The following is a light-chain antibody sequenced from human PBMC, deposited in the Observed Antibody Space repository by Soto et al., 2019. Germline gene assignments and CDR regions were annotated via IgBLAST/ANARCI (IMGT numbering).Light chain of an antibody. CDR3: GAWDDGLSAYV. CDR1: GSNVGNHY. CDR2: DYN. J-gene: IGLJ1*01. V-gene: IGLV1-51*01. Sequence: QSVLTQPPSVSAAPGQTVTISCAGSGSNVGNHYVSWYQQLQGTAPKLLIYDYNKRPSGIPDRFSGSKAATSATLGITGLQTVDEADYYCGAWDDGLSAYVFGPGTKLTFL.